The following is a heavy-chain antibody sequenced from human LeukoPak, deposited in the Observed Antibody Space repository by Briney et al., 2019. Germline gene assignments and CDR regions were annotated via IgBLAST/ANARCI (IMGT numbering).Heavy chain of an antibody. Sequence: GASVKVSCKASGYTFTGYYMHWVRQAPGQGLEWMGWISDSNGNLNYAERLQGRLTITTDVSTTTAYMELKSLTSDDSAVYYCATWLGATGRRGASDWGQGTLVTVSS. V-gene: IGHV1-18*04. J-gene: IGHJ4*02. D-gene: IGHD3-10*01. CDR3: ATWLGATGRRGASD. CDR1: GYTFTGYY. CDR2: ISDSNGNL.